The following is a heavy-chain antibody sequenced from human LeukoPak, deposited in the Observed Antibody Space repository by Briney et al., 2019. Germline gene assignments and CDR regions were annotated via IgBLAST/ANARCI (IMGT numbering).Heavy chain of an antibody. CDR3: AKGHDSSGYYHDAFDI. CDR1: GFTFDDYA. J-gene: IGHJ3*02. V-gene: IGHV3-9*03. D-gene: IGHD3-22*01. CDR2: ISWNSGSI. Sequence: GGSLRLSCAASGFTFDDYAMHWVRQAPGKGLEWVSGISWNSGSIGYADSVKGRFTISRDNAKNSLYLQMNSLRAEDMALYYCAKGHDSSGYYHDAFDIWGQGTMVTVSS.